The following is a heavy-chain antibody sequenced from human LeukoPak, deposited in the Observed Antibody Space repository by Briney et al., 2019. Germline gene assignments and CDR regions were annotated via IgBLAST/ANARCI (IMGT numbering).Heavy chain of an antibody. J-gene: IGHJ4*02. CDR2: IGTSGDT. D-gene: IGHD6-19*01. CDR1: GFTFSSYD. CDR3: SRVGSSGWPNYFDS. V-gene: IGHV3-13*04. Sequence: PGGSLRLSCAASGFTFSSYDMHCVRQATGKGLEWVSVIGTSGDTYYAGSVKGRFTISRENAKNSLYLQMNSLTAGDTAVYYCSRVGSSGWPNYFDSWGQGTLVTVSS.